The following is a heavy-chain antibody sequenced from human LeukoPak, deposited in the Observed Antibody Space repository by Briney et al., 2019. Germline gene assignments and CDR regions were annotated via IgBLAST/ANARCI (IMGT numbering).Heavy chain of an antibody. CDR3: AKGDIVVVVAAPIPSPFDP. Sequence: GGFLRLSCAASGFTFSSYAMSWVRQAPGKGLEWVSAISGSGGSTYYADSVKGRFTISRDNSKNTLYLQMNSLRAEDTAVYYCAKGDIVVVVAAPIPSPFDPWGQGTLVTVSS. D-gene: IGHD2-15*01. V-gene: IGHV3-23*01. CDR2: ISGSGGST. CDR1: GFTFSSYA. J-gene: IGHJ5*02.